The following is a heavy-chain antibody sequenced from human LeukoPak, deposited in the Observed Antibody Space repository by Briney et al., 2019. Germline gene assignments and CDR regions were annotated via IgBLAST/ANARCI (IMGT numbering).Heavy chain of an antibody. CDR3: ARQDLDILTGYPYYFDY. J-gene: IGHJ4*02. CDR2: IYYSGST. V-gene: IGHV4-39*01. Sequence: PSETLSLTCTVSGDSISSSSYYWGWIRQPPGKGLEWIGNIYYSGSTYYNPSLKSRVTISVDTSKNQFSLKLSSVTAADTAVYYCARQDLDILTGYPYYFDYWGQGTLVTVSS. D-gene: IGHD3-9*01. CDR1: GDSISSSSYY.